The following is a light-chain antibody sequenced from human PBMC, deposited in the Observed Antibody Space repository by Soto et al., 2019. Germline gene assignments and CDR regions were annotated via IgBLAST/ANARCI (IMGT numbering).Light chain of an antibody. J-gene: IGKJ3*01. CDR3: QQSYSALT. CDR1: QSISNY. V-gene: IGKV1-39*01. Sequence: DIQMTQSPSSLSATVGDRVTITCRTSQSISNYLNWYQQKPGKAPKLLIFAASSLQSGVPSRFSGSGSGTDFTLTISSLQPEDSATYYCQQSYSALTFGPGTKVAI. CDR2: AAS.